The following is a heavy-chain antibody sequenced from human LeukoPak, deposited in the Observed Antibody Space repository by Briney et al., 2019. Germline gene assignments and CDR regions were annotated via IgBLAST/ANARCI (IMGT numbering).Heavy chain of an antibody. Sequence: GGSLRLSWAAAGLTLSSYSANWVRQAPGKGLEWVSSISSSSSYIYYADSVKGRFTISRDNAKNSLYLQMNTVRAEDTAAYYCARTEQLGFDYCGQGNLVTVSS. D-gene: IGHD6-13*01. CDR3: ARTEQLGFDY. J-gene: IGHJ4*02. V-gene: IGHV3-21*04. CDR2: ISSSSSYI. CDR1: GLTLSSYS.